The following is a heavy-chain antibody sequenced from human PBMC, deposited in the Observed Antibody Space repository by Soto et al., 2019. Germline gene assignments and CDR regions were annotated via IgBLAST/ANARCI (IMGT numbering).Heavy chain of an antibody. CDR1: GYTFTSYD. V-gene: IGHV1-8*01. CDR2: MNPNSGNT. Sequence: ASVKVSCKASGYTFTSYDINWVRQATGQGLEWMGWMNPNSGNTGYAQKFQGRVTMTRNTSISTAYMELSSLRSEDTAVYYCARGKGVVFLGLEQDWFDPWGQGTLVTVSS. J-gene: IGHJ5*02. D-gene: IGHD1-1*01. CDR3: ARGKGVVFLGLEQDWFDP.